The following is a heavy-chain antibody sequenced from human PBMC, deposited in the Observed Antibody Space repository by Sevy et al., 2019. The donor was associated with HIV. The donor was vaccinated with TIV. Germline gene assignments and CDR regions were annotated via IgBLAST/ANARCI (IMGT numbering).Heavy chain of an antibody. D-gene: IGHD6-19*01. J-gene: IGHJ5*02. CDR2: IYSNGNS. CDR1: GGSITSYS. CDR3: AREGGASSAWFENWFGP. Sequence: SETLSLTCTVSGGSITSYSWSWIRQPAGKGLEWLGRIYSNGNSNYNPSLKSRVTMSVDTSKNQFSLKLTSVNAADTAVYFCAREGGASSAWFENWFGPWGQRTLVTISS. V-gene: IGHV4-4*07.